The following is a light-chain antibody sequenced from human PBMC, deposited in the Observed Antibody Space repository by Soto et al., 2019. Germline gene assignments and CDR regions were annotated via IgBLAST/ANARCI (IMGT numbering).Light chain of an antibody. CDR2: GAS. Sequence: EIVMTQSPATLSGSPGERVTLSCRASQSVSSSLAWYQQKPGQAPRLLIYGASTRATGIPARFSGSGSGTEFTLTISSLQSEDFAVYCCQQYNNWPPFTFGPGTKVDIK. V-gene: IGKV3-15*01. CDR1: QSVSSS. CDR3: QQYNNWPPFT. J-gene: IGKJ3*01.